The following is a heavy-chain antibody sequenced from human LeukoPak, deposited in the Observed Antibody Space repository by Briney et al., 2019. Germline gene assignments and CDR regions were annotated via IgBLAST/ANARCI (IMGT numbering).Heavy chain of an antibody. CDR1: GFTFSSYA. Sequence: GGSLRLSCAASGFTFSSYAMSWVRQAPGKGLEWVSAISGSGGSTYYADSVKGRFTISRDNSKNTLYLQMNSLRAEDTAVYYCAKDRAGYYYGSGGWAFDIWGQGTMVTVSS. V-gene: IGHV3-23*01. J-gene: IGHJ3*02. D-gene: IGHD3-10*01. CDR3: AKDRAGYYYGSGGWAFDI. CDR2: ISGSGGST.